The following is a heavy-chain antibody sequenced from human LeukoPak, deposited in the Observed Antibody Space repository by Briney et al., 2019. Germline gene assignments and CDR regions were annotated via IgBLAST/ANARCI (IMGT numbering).Heavy chain of an antibody. Sequence: SETLSLTCTVSGGSISSSSYYWGWIRQPPGKGLEWIGSIYYSGSTNYNPSLKSRVTISVDTSKNQFSLKLSSVTAADTAVYYCARWGRGVLAGRRFDYWGQGTLVTVSS. CDR2: IYYSGST. CDR1: GGSISSSSYY. J-gene: IGHJ4*02. D-gene: IGHD3-10*01. CDR3: ARWGRGVLAGRRFDY. V-gene: IGHV4-39*07.